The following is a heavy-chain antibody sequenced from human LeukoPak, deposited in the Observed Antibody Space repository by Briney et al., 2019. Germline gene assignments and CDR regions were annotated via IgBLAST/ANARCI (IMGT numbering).Heavy chain of an antibody. CDR3: AREFTMVRGSSDY. D-gene: IGHD3-10*01. Sequence: ASVKVSCKASGYTFTGYYMHWVRQAPGQGLEWMGWINPNSGGTNYAQKFQGRVTMTRDTSISTAYMELSRLRSDDTAVYYCAREFTMVRGSSDYWGQGTLVTVSS. J-gene: IGHJ4*02. V-gene: IGHV1-2*02. CDR2: INPNSGGT. CDR1: GYTFTGYY.